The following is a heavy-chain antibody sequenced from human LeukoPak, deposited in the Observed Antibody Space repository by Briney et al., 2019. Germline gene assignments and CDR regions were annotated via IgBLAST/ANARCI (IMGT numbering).Heavy chain of an antibody. CDR1: GFTFSSYS. Sequence: GGSLRLSCAASGFTFSSYSMNWVRQAPGRGLEWVSIVSDNGGSTYYADSVKGRFSISRDNSKNTLYLQMNSLRAEDSAIYYCAKRVSYSSGSHFDYWGQGTLVTVSS. CDR2: VSDNGGST. D-gene: IGHD3-10*01. V-gene: IGHV3-23*01. CDR3: AKRVSYSSGSHFDY. J-gene: IGHJ4*02.